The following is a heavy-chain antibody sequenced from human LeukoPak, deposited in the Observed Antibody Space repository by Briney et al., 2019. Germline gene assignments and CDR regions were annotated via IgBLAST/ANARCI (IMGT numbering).Heavy chain of an antibody. J-gene: IGHJ3*02. CDR3: ARGQDYGDYDNAFDI. CDR1: GYTFTSYG. V-gene: IGHV1-18*01. D-gene: IGHD4-17*01. CDR2: ISAYNGNT. Sequence: GASVKVSCKASGYTFTSYGISWVRQAPGQGLEWMGWISAYNGNTNYAQKLQGRVTITTDTSTSTAYMELRSLRSDDTAVYYCARGQDYGDYDNAFDIWGQGTMVTVSS.